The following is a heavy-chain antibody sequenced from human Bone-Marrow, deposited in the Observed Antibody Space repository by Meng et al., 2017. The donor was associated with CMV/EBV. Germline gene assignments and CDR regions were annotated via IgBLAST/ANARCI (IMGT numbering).Heavy chain of an antibody. V-gene: IGHV3-7*01. CDR3: ARRGGGFDY. J-gene: IGHJ4*02. Sequence: GESLKISCAASGFTFSSYWMSWVRQAPGKGLEWVANIKQDGSEKYYVDSVKGRFTISRDNAKNTLYLQMNSLRAEDTAVYYCARRGGGFDYWGQGTLVTVSS. CDR2: IKQDGSEK. CDR1: GFTFSSYW. D-gene: IGHD3-10*01.